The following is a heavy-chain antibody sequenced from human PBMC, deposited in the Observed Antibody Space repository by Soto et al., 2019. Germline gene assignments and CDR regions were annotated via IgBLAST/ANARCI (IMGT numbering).Heavy chain of an antibody. Sequence: GGSLRLSCAASGFTFSSYAMSWVRQAPGKGLEWVSAISGSGGSTYYADSVKGRFTISRDNSKNTLYLQMNSLRDEDTAVYYCAKDGARGYSGYDYLAFDYCGHVTMLTV. D-gene: IGHD5-12*01. V-gene: IGHV3-23*01. J-gene: IGHJ4*01. CDR1: GFTFSSYA. CDR2: ISGSGGST. CDR3: AKDGARGYSGYDYLAFDY.